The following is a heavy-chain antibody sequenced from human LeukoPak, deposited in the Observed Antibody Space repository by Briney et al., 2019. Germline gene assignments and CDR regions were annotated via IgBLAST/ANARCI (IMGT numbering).Heavy chain of an antibody. J-gene: IGHJ1*01. CDR3: AKGALAAPLIHAEYFQH. V-gene: IGHV3-30*18. CDR1: GFTFSSYG. D-gene: IGHD6-13*01. Sequence: GGSLRLSCAASGFTFSSYGMHWVRQAPGKGLEWVAVISYDGSNKYYADSVKGRFTISRDNSKNTVYLQMNSLRAEDTAVYYCAKGALAAPLIHAEYFQHWGQGTLVTVSS. CDR2: ISYDGSNK.